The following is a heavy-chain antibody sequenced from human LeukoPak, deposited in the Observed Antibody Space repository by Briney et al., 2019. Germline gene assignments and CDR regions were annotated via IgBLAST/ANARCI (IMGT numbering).Heavy chain of an antibody. D-gene: IGHD6-25*01. V-gene: IGHV3-66*01. CDR2: IYSGGST. Sequence: GGSVRLSCAASGFTVSSNYMSWVRQAPGKGLEWVSVIYSGGSTYYADSVKGRFTISRDNSKNTLYLQMNSLRAEDTAVYYCARDSVSAGAFDIWGQGTMVTVSS. CDR1: GFTVSSNY. CDR3: ARDSVSAGAFDI. J-gene: IGHJ3*02.